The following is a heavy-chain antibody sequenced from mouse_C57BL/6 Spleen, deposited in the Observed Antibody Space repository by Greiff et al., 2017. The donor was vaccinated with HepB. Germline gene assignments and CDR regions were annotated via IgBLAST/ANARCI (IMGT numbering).Heavy chain of an antibody. CDR3: ASSNWDGPFDY. V-gene: IGHV1-76*01. J-gene: IGHJ2*01. D-gene: IGHD4-1*01. Sequence: QVQLQQSGAELVRPGASVKLSCKASGYTFTDYYINWVKQRPGQGLEWIARIYPGSGNTYYNEKFKGKATLTAEKSSSTAYMQLSSLTSEDSAVYFCASSNWDGPFDYWGQGTTLTVSS. CDR1: GYTFTDYY. CDR2: IYPGSGNT.